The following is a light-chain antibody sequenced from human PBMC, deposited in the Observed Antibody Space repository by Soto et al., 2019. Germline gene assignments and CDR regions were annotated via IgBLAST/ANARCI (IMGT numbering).Light chain of an antibody. Sequence: ETVLTQSPATLSVSPGETATLSCTTSQGLNRNLAWYQQKLGQAPRVLIYGASTRDAGIPARFRGSGSGTEFILTISRLQSEDFEVYYCHEYNTWPWTFGQGTKVDIK. CDR1: QGLNRN. V-gene: IGKV3-15*01. CDR2: GAS. J-gene: IGKJ1*01. CDR3: HEYNTWPWT.